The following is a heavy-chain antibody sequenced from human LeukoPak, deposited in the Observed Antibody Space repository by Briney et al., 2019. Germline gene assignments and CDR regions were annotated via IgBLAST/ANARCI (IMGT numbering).Heavy chain of an antibody. CDR1: GYSFSNSW. J-gene: IGHJ4*02. D-gene: IGHD3-10*01. Sequence: GESLKISCKGSGYSFSNSWIAWVRQKPGKGLEWMGTIYPGDSDSRYSPSFEGQVTISADKSISTAYLQWSSLKSSDTAMYYCARQWADGSGSYYFYWGQGTLVTVSS. CDR3: ARQWADGSGSYYFY. V-gene: IGHV5-51*01. CDR2: IYPGDSDS.